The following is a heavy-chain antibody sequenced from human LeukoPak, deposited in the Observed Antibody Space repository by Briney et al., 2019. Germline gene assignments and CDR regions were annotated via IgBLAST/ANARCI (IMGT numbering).Heavy chain of an antibody. CDR2: ISVSSSYI. CDR1: GFTFSSYT. CDR3: ARATTIFGVIRDTFDY. V-gene: IGHV3-21*01. D-gene: IGHD3-3*01. J-gene: IGHJ4*02. Sequence: GGSLRLSCVASGFTFSSYTMNWVRQAPGKGLEWVSSISVSSSYIHYSGSMKGRFTISRDNAKNSMYLQMNSLRAEDTAVYYCARATTIFGVIRDTFDYWGQGTLVTVSS.